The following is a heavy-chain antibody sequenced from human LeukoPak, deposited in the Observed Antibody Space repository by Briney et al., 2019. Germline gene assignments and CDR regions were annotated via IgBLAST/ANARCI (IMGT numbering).Heavy chain of an antibody. CDR2: IYYSGST. V-gene: IGHV4-39*01. J-gene: IGHJ4*02. CDR3: ARQSHDYGDYWS. D-gene: IGHD4-17*01. CDR1: GGSISSSSYY. Sequence: SETLSLTCTVSGGSISSSSYYWGWIPQPPGKGLEWIGRIYYSGSTYYNPSLKRRVTISVDTSKNQFSLKHSSVTAADTAVYYCARQSHDYGDYWSWGQGTLVTVSS.